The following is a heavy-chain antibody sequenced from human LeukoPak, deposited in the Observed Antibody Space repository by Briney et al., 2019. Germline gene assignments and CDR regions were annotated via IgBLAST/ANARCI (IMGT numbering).Heavy chain of an antibody. CDR1: GGSFSGYY. J-gene: IGHJ6*02. CDR2: INHSGST. CDR3: ARSPRRLGYCSGGSCYYYYGMDV. D-gene: IGHD2-15*01. V-gene: IGHV4-34*01. Sequence: PSETRSLTCAVYGGSFSGYYWSWIRQPPGEGLEWIGEINHSGSTNYNPSLKSRVTISVDTSKNQFSLKLSSVTAADTAVYYCARSPRRLGYCSGGSCYYYYGMDVWGQGTTVTVSS.